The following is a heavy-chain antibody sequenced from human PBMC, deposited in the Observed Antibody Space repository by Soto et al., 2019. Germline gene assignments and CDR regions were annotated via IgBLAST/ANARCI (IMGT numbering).Heavy chain of an antibody. J-gene: IGHJ5*02. Sequence: QVQLQESGPGLVKPSQTLSLTCPVSGGSISIGDYYWSWIRQPPGKGLEWIGYIYYSGSTYYNPSLKSRVTITLDTSNNQCSLKLSSVPVADTAVYYCAREVTMVPNWFDPWGQGTLVTVSS. CDR3: AREVTMVPNWFDP. CDR2: IYYSGST. V-gene: IGHV4-30-4*01. CDR1: GGSISIGDYY. D-gene: IGHD3-10*01.